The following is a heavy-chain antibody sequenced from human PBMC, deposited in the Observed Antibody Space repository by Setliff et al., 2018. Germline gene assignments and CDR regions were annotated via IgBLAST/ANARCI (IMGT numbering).Heavy chain of an antibody. CDR3: ARGTQAYTSWTDSALGY. J-gene: IGHJ4*02. D-gene: IGHD2-15*01. CDR1: GGSFSGYY. CDR2: INHSGST. V-gene: IGHV4-34*01. Sequence: LTCAVYGGSFSGYYWSWIRQPPGKGLEWIGEINHSGSTNYNPSLKSRVTISRDNSRNMLYMQMNSLRADDTAVYYCARGTQAYTSWTDSALGYWGKGTLVTVSS.